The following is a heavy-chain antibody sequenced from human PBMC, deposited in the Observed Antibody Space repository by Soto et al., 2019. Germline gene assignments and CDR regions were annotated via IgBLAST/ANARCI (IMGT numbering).Heavy chain of an antibody. Sequence: GVLRLSCAASGFTFTNYAMTWVRQAPGKGLEWVSISSGSGSGGSTNYADSVKGRFTISRDNSKNTLYLQMNSLRVEDTAVYYCAKDRDDYRNYVFDYWGQGTLVTV. D-gene: IGHD4-4*01. CDR3: AKDRDDYRNYVFDY. J-gene: IGHJ4*02. CDR1: GFTFTNYA. CDR2: SSGSGSGGST. V-gene: IGHV3-23*01.